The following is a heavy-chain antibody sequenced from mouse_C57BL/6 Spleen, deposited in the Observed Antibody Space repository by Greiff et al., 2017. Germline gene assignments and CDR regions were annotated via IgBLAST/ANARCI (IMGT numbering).Heavy chain of an antibody. V-gene: IGHV1-82*01. CDR3: ARATAQGCAY. CDR2: IYPGDGDT. D-gene: IGHD3-2*02. J-gene: IGHJ3*01. CDR1: GYAFSSSW. Sequence: VQLMESGPELVKPGASVKISCKASGYAFSSSWMNWVKQRPGKGLEWIGRIYPGDGDTNYNGKFKGKATVNADKSSSTAYMTLSSLTSEDSAVYLCARATAQGCAYWGQGTLVTVSA.